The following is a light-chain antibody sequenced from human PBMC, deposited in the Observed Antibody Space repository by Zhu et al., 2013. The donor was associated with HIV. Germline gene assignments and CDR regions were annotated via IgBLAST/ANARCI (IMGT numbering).Light chain of an antibody. CDR1: SSDIGTYNL. CDR3: CSYAGTSVLV. V-gene: IGLV2-23*02. J-gene: IGLJ2*01. CDR2: EVN. Sequence: QSALTQPASVSGSPGQSITISCTGTSSDIGTYNLVSWYQQYPGKAPKFIIYEVNKRPSGVSNRFSGSKSGNTASLTISGLQAEDEADYYCCSYAGTSVLVFGGGTKVTVL.